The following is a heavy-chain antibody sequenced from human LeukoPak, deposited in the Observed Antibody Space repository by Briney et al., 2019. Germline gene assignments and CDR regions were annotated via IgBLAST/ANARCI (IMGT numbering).Heavy chain of an antibody. V-gene: IGHV4-39*01. J-gene: IGHJ5*02. CDR1: GGSIGSTSYY. D-gene: IGHD2-2*01. CDR2: IYYSGST. Sequence: SETLSLTCTVSGGSIGSTSYYWGWIRQPPGKGLECIGSIYYSGSTYYNPSLKSRVTISVDTSKNQFSLKLSSVTAADAAVYYCARKRVPAALVNWFDPWGQGTLVTVSS. CDR3: ARKRVPAALVNWFDP.